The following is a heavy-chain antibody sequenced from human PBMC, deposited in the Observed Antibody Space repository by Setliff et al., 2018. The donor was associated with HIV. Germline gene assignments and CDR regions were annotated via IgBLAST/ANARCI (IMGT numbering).Heavy chain of an antibody. J-gene: IGHJ4*02. D-gene: IGHD2-8*01. CDR2: INPLFGTT. V-gene: IGHV1-69*05. CDR3: ASGSGYCNKGDCYIGVHRTPDKYYFDS. Sequence: SVKVSCKASGDTSSNYAITWVRQAPGQGLEWMGGINPLFGTTNYAHNFQGRLTITTDQIMSTAYMELTSLRSEDTAVYYCASGSGYCNKGDCYIGVHRTPDKYYFDSWGQGTLVTVSS. CDR1: GDTSSNYA.